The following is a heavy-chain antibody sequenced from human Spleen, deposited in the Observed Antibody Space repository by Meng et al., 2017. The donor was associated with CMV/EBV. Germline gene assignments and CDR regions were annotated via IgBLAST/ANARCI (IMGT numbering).Heavy chain of an antibody. J-gene: IGHJ5*02. CDR3: AHRRASSTRGWFDP. Sequence: SGPTLVKPIQTLTLTCTFSGFSLTTSSEGVGWIRQPPGKALEWLAIIYWNGDEHYSPSLKTRLTIAKDTSKNQVVLTMTNMDPVDTGTYYCAHRRASSTRGWFDPWGQGTLVTVSS. CDR2: IYWNGDE. CDR1: GFSLTTSSEG. D-gene: IGHD6-13*01. V-gene: IGHV2-5*01.